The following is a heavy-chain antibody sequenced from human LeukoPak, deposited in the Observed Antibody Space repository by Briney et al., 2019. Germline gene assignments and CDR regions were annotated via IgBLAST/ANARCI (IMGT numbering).Heavy chain of an antibody. CDR1: GYTFTSYA. J-gene: IGHJ6*02. CDR3: ARGSKYYYDSSGYYSLYYYYGMDV. D-gene: IGHD3-22*01. V-gene: IGHV1-3*01. Sequence: ASVKVSCKASGYTFTSYAMHWVRQAPGQRLEWMGWINAGNGNTKYSQKFQGRVTITRDTSASTAYMELSSLRSEDTAVYYCARGSKYYYDSSGYYSLYYYYGMDVWGQGTTVTASS. CDR2: INAGNGNT.